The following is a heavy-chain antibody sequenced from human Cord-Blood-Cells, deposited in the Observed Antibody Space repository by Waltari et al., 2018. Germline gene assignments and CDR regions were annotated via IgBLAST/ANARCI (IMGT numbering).Heavy chain of an antibody. Sequence: QVQMVQSGAEVKKPGASVKVSCKASGYTFTGYYMHCVRQAPGQGLEWMGWINPNSGGTNYAQKFQGRVTMTRDTSISTAYMELSRLRSDDTAVYYCARPPRGYSSSSYYYYMDVWGKGTTVTVSS. CDR3: ARPPRGYSSSSYYYYMDV. CDR2: INPNSGGT. J-gene: IGHJ6*03. D-gene: IGHD6-6*01. V-gene: IGHV1-2*02. CDR1: GYTFTGYY.